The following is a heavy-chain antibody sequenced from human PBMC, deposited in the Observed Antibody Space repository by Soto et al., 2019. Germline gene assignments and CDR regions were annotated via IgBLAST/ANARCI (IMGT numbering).Heavy chain of an antibody. CDR2: MNPNSGNT. CDR1: GYTFTSYD. D-gene: IGHD2-15*01. Sequence: ASVKVSCKASGYTFTSYDINWVRQATGRGLEWMGWMNPNSGNTGYAQKFQGRVTMTRNTSISTAYMELSSLRSEDTAVYYCARAYCSGGSCYYSSLRNFDYWGQGTLVTVSS. CDR3: ARAYCSGGSCYYSSLRNFDY. V-gene: IGHV1-8*01. J-gene: IGHJ4*02.